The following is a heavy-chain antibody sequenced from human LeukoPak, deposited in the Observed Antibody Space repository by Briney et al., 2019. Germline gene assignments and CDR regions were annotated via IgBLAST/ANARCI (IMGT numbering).Heavy chain of an antibody. D-gene: IGHD3-10*01. Sequence: KTGGSLRLSCAASGSTFSSYTMNWVRQAPGKGLEWDSSISTPSYKYYSDSLKGRFTISRDNAKNPLKLQMNSPRAEDTAVYYCARDTYGSGNEVAFDIWGQGTMVTVSP. CDR3: ARDTYGSGNEVAFDI. CDR2: ISTPSYK. CDR1: GSTFSSYT. V-gene: IGHV3-21*01. J-gene: IGHJ3*02.